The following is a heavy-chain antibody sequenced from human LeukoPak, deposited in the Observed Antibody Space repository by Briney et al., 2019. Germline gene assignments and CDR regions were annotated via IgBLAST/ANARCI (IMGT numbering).Heavy chain of an antibody. D-gene: IGHD3-3*01. J-gene: IGHJ5*02. CDR1: GGTFSSYA. V-gene: IGHV1-2*02. Sequence: ASVKVSCKASGGTFSSYAISWVRQAPGQGLGWMGWINPNSGGTNYAQKFQGRVTMTRDTSISTAYMELSRLRSDDTAVYYCAREDSITIFGVVYNWSDPWGQGTLVTVSS. CDR3: AREDSITIFGVVYNWSDP. CDR2: INPNSGGT.